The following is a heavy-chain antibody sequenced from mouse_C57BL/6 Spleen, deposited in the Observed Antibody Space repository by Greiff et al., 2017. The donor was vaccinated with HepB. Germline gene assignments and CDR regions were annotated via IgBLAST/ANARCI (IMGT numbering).Heavy chain of an antibody. CDR1: GYTFTDYN. CDR2: INPNNGGT. J-gene: IGHJ3*01. V-gene: IGHV1-22*01. Sequence: VQLQPSGPELVKPGASVKMSCKASGYTFTDYNMHWVKQSHGKSLEWIGYINPNNGGTSYNQKFKGKATLTVNKSSSTAYMELRSLTSEDSAVYYCARPLYYGSSPWFAYWGQGTLVTVSA. D-gene: IGHD1-1*01. CDR3: ARPLYYGSSPWFAY.